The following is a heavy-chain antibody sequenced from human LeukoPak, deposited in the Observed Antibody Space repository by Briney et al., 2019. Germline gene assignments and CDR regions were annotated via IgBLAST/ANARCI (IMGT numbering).Heavy chain of an antibody. J-gene: IGHJ5*02. CDR1: GVSISSGDYD. CDR3: ARGYSSSWHLNWFDP. CDR2: IYYSGST. Sequence: SQTLSLTCTVSGVSISSGDYDWGWVRQPPGKGREWLGYIYYSGSTNYNPSLKGRITISVDTSKNQFSLKLSSVTAADTAVYYCARGYSSSWHLNWFDPWGQGTLVTVSS. V-gene: IGHV4-61*05. D-gene: IGHD6-13*01.